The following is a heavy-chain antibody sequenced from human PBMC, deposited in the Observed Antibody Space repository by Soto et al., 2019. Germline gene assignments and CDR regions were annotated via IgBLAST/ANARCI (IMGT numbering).Heavy chain of an antibody. CDR1: GFIVSSKY. V-gene: IGHV3-53*01. Sequence: GGSLRLSCAVSGFIVSSKYMTWVRQAPGKGLEWVSVIYTDGSTHYADSARGRFTISRDSSKNTLYLQMNSLRAEDAAVYYCTTYTGYGMDVWGQGTTVTVSS. D-gene: IGHD3-16*01. CDR3: TTYTGYGMDV. CDR2: IYTDGST. J-gene: IGHJ6*02.